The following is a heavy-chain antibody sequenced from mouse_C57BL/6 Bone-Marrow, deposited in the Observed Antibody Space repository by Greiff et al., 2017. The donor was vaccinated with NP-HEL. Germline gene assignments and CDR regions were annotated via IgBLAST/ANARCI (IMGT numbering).Heavy chain of an antibody. CDR1: GYTFTSYW. CDR3: ARHGNYPYIDY. J-gene: IGHJ2*01. D-gene: IGHD2-1*01. Sequence: VQLQQPGTELVKPGASVKLSCKASGYTFTSYWMHWVKQRHGKGLEWIGNINPNNGGTNYNEKFKSKATLTVDKSSSTAYMQLSSLTSEDSAVYYCARHGNYPYIDYWGQGTTLTVSS. CDR2: INPNNGGT. V-gene: IGHV1-53*01.